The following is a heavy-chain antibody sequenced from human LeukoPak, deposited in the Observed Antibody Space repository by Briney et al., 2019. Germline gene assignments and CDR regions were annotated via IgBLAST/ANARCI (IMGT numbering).Heavy chain of an antibody. CDR3: VRNPDY. CDR2: ISSSDSTM. V-gene: IGHV3-48*01. CDR1: GFTLSTNA. J-gene: IGHJ4*02. Sequence: GSLRLSCLTSGFTLSTNAMSWVRQAPGKGLECVSFISSSDSTMSYADSVKGRFTISRDNAKNSLYLQMNSLRVEDTAVYYCVRNPDYWGQGTLVTVSP.